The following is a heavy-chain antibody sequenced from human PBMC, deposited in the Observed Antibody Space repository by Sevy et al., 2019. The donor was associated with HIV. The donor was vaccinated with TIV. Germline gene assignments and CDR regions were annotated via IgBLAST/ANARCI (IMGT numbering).Heavy chain of an antibody. CDR2: INSDGSST. V-gene: IGHV3-74*01. Sequence: GGSLRLSCAASGFTFSSYWMHWVRQAPGKGLVWVSRINSDGSSTSYADSVKGRFTTSRDNAKNTLYLQMNSLRAEDTAVYYCARVGGNLAAADRYDYWGQGTLVTVSS. CDR3: ARVGGNLAAADRYDY. J-gene: IGHJ4*02. D-gene: IGHD6-13*01. CDR1: GFTFSSYW.